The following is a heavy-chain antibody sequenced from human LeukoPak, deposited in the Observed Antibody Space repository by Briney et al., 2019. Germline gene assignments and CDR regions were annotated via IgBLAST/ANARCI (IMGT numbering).Heavy chain of an antibody. V-gene: IGHV3-66*01. CDR2: IYSGDST. CDR1: GFTVSSNY. CDR3: ATPTWDTAMIAS. Sequence: GGSLRLSCAASGFTVSSNYMSWVRQAPGKGLEWVSVIYSGDSTYYADSVKGRFTISRDNAKNSLYLQMNSLRAEDTAVYYCATPTWDTAMIASWGQGTPVTVSS. D-gene: IGHD5-18*01. J-gene: IGHJ5*02.